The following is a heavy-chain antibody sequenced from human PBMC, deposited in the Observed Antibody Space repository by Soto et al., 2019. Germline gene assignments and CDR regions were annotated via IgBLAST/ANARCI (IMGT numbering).Heavy chain of an antibody. D-gene: IGHD3-22*01. J-gene: IGHJ3*02. Sequence: PGESLKISCKGSGYSFTRYWIGWVRQMPGKGLEWMGIIFPGDSDTRYSPSFQGQVTISADRSISTAYLQWSSLKASDTAMYYCAIDTYFGSSGYYDAFDIWGQGTMVTVSS. CDR1: GYSFTRYW. CDR2: IFPGDSDT. CDR3: AIDTYFGSSGYYDAFDI. V-gene: IGHV5-51*01.